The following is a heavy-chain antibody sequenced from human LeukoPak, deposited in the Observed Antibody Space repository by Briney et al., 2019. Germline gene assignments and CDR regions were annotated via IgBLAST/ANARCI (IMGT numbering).Heavy chain of an antibody. CDR1: GFTFGDYA. V-gene: IGHV3-49*04. D-gene: IGHD5-18*01. Sequence: GGSLRLSCTASGFTFGDYAMSWVRQAPGKGLEWVGFIRSKAYGGTTEYAASVKGRFTISRDDSKSIAYLQMNSLKTEDTAVYYCTRVRFTRTWIQLWLRGELLTPVDYWGQGTLVTVSS. CDR3: TRVRFTRTWIQLWLRGELLTPVDY. J-gene: IGHJ4*02. CDR2: IRSKAYGGTT.